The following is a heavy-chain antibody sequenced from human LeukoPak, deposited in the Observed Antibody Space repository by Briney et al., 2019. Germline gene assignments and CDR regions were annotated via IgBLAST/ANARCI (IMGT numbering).Heavy chain of an antibody. Sequence: GGSLRLSCAASGFTFSSYWMSWVRQAPRKGLEWVANIKQDGSEKYYVDSVKGRFTISRDNAKKSLYLQMNSLRAEDAAVYYCARGTIAAAGYYYFDYWGQGTQVTVSS. CDR2: IKQDGSEK. D-gene: IGHD6-13*01. CDR1: GFTFSSYW. V-gene: IGHV3-7*04. J-gene: IGHJ4*02. CDR3: ARGTIAAAGYYYFDY.